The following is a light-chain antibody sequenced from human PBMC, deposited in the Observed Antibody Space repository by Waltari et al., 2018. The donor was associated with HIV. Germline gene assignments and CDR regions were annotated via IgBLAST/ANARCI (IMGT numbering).Light chain of an antibody. J-gene: IGLJ3*02. CDR3: SSLTNSATLSVL. CDR1: NSDIGYYNY. V-gene: IGLV2-14*01. Sequence: QFALTQPASVSGSPGQLITVSCTGTNSDIGYYNYVSWYQQHPGKAPKLIIYEVSNRPSGFSNRFSGSKSGNTASLTISGLQAEDEADYFCSSLTNSATLSVLFGGGTKLTVL. CDR2: EVS.